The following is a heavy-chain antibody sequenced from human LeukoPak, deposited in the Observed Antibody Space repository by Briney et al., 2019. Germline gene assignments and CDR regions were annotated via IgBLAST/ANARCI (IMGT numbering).Heavy chain of an antibody. CDR1: GYTFTSYA. D-gene: IGHD6-19*01. CDR3: ARSHSSGWYHDAFDI. V-gene: IGHV1-3*01. Sequence: ALVKVSCKASGYTFTSYAMHWVRQAPGQRLEWMGWINAGNGNTKYSQKFQGRVTITRDTSASTAYMELSSLRSEDTAVYYCARSHSSGWYHDAFDIWGQGTMVTVSS. J-gene: IGHJ3*02. CDR2: INAGNGNT.